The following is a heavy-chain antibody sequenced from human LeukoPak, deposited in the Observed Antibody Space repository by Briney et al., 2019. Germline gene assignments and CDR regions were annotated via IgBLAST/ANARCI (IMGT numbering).Heavy chain of an antibody. D-gene: IGHD2-2*01. CDR2: MSPNSGDT. CDR3: ATDLFVPAALFDY. V-gene: IGHV1-8*01. CDR1: GYTFTSYD. Sequence: GASVKVSCKASGYTFTSYDFNWVRQATGQRPEWMGWMSPNSGDTGYAQKFQDRVTMTRNTSISTAYMELSSLRSDDTAVYYCATDLFVPAALFDYWGQGTLVTVSS. J-gene: IGHJ4*02.